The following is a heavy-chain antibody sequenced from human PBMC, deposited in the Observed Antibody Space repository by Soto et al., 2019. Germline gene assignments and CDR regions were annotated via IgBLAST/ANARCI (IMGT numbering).Heavy chain of an antibody. V-gene: IGHV3-66*01. D-gene: IGHD6-19*01. CDR3: AKGVPGIAVAGTGYFQH. Sequence: GGSLRLSCAASGFTVSSNYMSWVRQAPGKGLEWVSVIYTGGSTYFADSVKGRFTISRDNSKNTLYLQMSSLRAEDTAVYYCAKGVPGIAVAGTGYFQHWGQGTLVTVSS. CDR2: IYTGGST. CDR1: GFTVSSNY. J-gene: IGHJ1*01.